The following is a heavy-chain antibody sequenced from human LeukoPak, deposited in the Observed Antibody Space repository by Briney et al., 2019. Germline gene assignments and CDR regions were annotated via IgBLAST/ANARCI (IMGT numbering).Heavy chain of an antibody. CDR3: ARALRWIQPLTLTFDP. CDR2: IYHSGST. CDR1: GGSISISNW. D-gene: IGHD5-18*01. J-gene: IGHJ5*02. V-gene: IGHV4-4*02. Sequence: SETLSLTCAVSGGSISISNWRSWVRQPPGKGLEGIGEIYHSGSTNYNPSLRSRDTISVDKSKNSFSLKLRSVTAAHTAVYYCARALRWIQPLTLTFDPWGQGTLVTVSS.